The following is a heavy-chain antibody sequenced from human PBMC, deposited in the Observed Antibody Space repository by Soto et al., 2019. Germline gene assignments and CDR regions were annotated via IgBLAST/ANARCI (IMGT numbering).Heavy chain of an antibody. J-gene: IGHJ4*02. CDR3: AKDPRWYSSSSTDTDY. CDR1: GFTFSSYA. Sequence: GESLKISCAASGFTFSSYAMSWVRQAPGKGLEWVSAISGSGGSTYYADSVKGRFTISRDNSKNTLYLQMNSLRAEDTAVYYCAKDPRWYSSSSTDTDYWGQGTLVTVSS. CDR2: ISGSGGST. V-gene: IGHV3-23*01. D-gene: IGHD6-13*01.